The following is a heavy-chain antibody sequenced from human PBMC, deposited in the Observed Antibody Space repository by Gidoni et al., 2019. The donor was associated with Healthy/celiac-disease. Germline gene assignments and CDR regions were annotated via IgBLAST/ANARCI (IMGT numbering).Heavy chain of an antibody. CDR3: ARGRTYSYY. CDR1: GGSMSSYY. V-gene: IGHV4-59*01. Sequence: QVQLQESGQGLVKSSETLSLTCIVSGGSMSSYYWTWIRQPPGKGLEWIGYIYSNGKLDYNPSLKSRITISVDTSRSQFSLKFNSVTAADTAVYYCARGRTYSYYWGQGTLVTVSS. D-gene: IGHD2-21*01. J-gene: IGHJ4*02. CDR2: IYSNGKL.